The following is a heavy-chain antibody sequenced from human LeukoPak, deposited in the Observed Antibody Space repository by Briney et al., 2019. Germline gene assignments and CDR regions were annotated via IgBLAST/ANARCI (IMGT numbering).Heavy chain of an antibody. CDR1: GYTFTRYG. Sequence: ASVKVSCKASGYTFTRYGITRVRQAPGQGLEWMGWISTYDGDTYYAQKFQGRVTMTRDTSTSTAYMELRGLRSDDTALYYCARNVLNRCIGGICPIDDWGQGTLVTVSS. J-gene: IGHJ4*02. CDR3: ARNVLNRCIGGICPIDD. CDR2: ISTYDGDT. D-gene: IGHD2-15*01. V-gene: IGHV1-18*04.